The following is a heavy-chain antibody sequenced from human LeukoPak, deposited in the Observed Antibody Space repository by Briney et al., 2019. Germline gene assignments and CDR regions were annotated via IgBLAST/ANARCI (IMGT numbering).Heavy chain of an antibody. CDR2: INVILDTA. V-gene: IGHV1-69*04. J-gene: IGHJ3*02. CDR3: ARDQGIGDASDI. CDR1: GGTFSSYA. Sequence: GSSVKVSCKASGGTFSSYAISWVRQAPGQGLEWMGRINVILDTANYAQKFQGRVTIIADISTSTSYTELSSLRSEDTAVYYCARDQGIGDASDIWGQGTMVTVSS.